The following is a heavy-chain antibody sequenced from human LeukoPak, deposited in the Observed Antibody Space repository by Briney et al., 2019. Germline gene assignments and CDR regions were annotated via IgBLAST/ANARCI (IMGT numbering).Heavy chain of an antibody. V-gene: IGHV4-39*01. D-gene: IGHD2-21*02. J-gene: IGHJ4*02. CDR3: ARLGIVVVAATFDY. CDR2: IYYSGST. Sequence: SETLSLTCTVSGASISGSSYYWGWIRQPPGKGLEWIGSIYYSGSTYYNPSLKSRATISVDTSKNQFPLRLSSVTAADTAVYYCARLGIVVVAATFDYWGQGTLVTVSS. CDR1: GASISGSSYY.